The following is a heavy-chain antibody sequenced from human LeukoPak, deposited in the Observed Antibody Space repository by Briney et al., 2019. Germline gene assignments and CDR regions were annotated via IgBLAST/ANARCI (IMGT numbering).Heavy chain of an antibody. CDR3: ARASGTTFSYFDS. D-gene: IGHD1-7*01. V-gene: IGHV3-66*01. CDR1: GFTFSSYA. CDR2: IYSGGNT. Sequence: GGSLRLSCAASGFTFSSYAMSWVRQAPGKGLEWVSFIYSGGNTYYADSVKGRFTISRDNSKNTLYLQMNSLRAEDTAVYYCARASGTTFSYFDSWGQGTLVTVSS. J-gene: IGHJ4*02.